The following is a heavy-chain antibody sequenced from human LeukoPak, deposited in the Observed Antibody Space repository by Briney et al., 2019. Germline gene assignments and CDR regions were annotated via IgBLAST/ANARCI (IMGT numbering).Heavy chain of an antibody. CDR2: ISGSGGST. V-gene: IGHV3-23*01. D-gene: IGHD5-18*01. J-gene: IGHJ6*02. CDR1: GSTFSSYA. Sequence: GGSLRLSCAASGSTFSSYAMSWVRQAPGKGLEWVSAISGSGGSTYYADSVKGRFTISRDNSKNTLYLQMNSLRAEDTAVYYCADGYSYGYFNYYYGMDVWGQGTTVTVSS. CDR3: ADGYSYGYFNYYYGMDV.